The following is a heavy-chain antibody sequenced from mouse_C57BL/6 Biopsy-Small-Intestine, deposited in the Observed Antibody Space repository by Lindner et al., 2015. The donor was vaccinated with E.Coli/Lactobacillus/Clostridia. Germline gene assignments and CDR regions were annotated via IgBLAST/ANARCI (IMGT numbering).Heavy chain of an antibody. CDR2: INPSSGYT. CDR3: AREVGPDWCFDV. D-gene: IGHD1-1*02. CDR1: GYTFTSYT. J-gene: IGHJ1*03. Sequence: VQLQESGAELARPGASVKMSCKTSGYTFTSYTMHWVKQRPGQGLEWIGYINPSSGYTKYNQRFEDKATLTADKSSSTAYMQLSSLTSEDSAVYYCAREVGPDWCFDVWGTGTTVTVSS. V-gene: IGHV1-4*01.